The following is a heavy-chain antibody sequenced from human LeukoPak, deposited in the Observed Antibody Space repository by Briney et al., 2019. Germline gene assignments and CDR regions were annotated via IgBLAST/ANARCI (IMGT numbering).Heavy chain of an antibody. CDR2: ISYDGSNK. CDR3: AINSGSYHYFDY. CDR1: GFTFSSYA. D-gene: IGHD1-26*01. V-gene: IGHV3-30-3*01. Sequence: GGSLRLSCAASGFTFSSYAMHWVRQAPGKGLEWVAVISYDGSNKYYADSVEGRFTISRDNSKNTLYLQMNSLRAEDTAVYYCAINSGSYHYFDYWGQGTLVTVSS. J-gene: IGHJ4*02.